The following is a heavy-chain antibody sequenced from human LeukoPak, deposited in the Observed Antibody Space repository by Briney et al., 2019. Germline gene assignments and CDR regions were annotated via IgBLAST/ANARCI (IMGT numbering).Heavy chain of an antibody. D-gene: IGHD2-21*02. CDR1: GGSISSYY. J-gene: IGHJ4*02. CDR2: IYTSGST. CDR3: ARGRRLGAYCGGDCYRYYFDY. Sequence: SETLSLTCTVSGGSISSYYWSWIRQPAGKGLEWIGRIYTSGSTNYNPSLKSRVTMSVDTPKNQFSLKLSSVTAADTAVYYCARGRRLGAYCGGDCYRYYFDYWGQGTLVTVSS. V-gene: IGHV4-4*07.